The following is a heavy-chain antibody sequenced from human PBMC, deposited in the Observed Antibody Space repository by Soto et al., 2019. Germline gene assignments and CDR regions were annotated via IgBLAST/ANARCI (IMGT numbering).Heavy chain of an antibody. J-gene: IGHJ4*02. CDR3: TKSHSTALVPYYFDY. D-gene: IGHD5-18*01. CDR1: GFTFSSYA. Sequence: QVRLVESGGGVVQPGTSLRLSCAASGFTFSSYAIHWVRQAPGKGLEWVAFMSSDGSNTFYADSVRGRFTVSRDNSKSTVYLQMNGLMPEDTAVEYCTKSHSTALVPYYFDYWGQGTLVTVSS. V-gene: IGHV3-30*18. CDR2: MSSDGSNT.